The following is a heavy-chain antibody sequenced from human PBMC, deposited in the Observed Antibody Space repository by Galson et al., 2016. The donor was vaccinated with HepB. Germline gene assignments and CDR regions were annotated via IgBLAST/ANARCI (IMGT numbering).Heavy chain of an antibody. CDR3: TRIRRVYYFDY. CDR1: GFTFSNAW. J-gene: IGHJ4*02. V-gene: IGHV3-15*07. Sequence: SLRLSCAASGFTFSNAWMNWVRQAPGKGLEWVGRIKSETDGGTTDYAAPVKGRFTISRDDSKNTLYLQMNSLKTEDTAVNYCTRIRRVYYFDYWGQGTLVTVSS. CDR2: IKSETDGGTT.